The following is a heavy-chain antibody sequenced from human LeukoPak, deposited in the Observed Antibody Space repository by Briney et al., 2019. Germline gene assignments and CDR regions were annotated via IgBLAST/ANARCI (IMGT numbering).Heavy chain of an antibody. Sequence: GSLKLSCGTLGFPFGDFAMTWVRQGSGGGLQWVSTITRSGQNTYYADSVKGRFTISRDDYKGMLYLQMNSLRAEDTAMYYCVKDDYCSIPGCVIDALVVWGQGTVVTVSS. CDR1: GFPFGDFA. CDR2: ITRSGQNT. J-gene: IGHJ3*01. D-gene: IGHD4-11*01. V-gene: IGHV3-23*01. CDR3: VKDDYCSIPGCVIDALVV.